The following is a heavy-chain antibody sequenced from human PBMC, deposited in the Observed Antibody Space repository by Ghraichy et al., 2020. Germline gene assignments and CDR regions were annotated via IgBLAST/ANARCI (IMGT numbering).Heavy chain of an antibody. CDR2: IRGSGDST. V-gene: IGHV3-23*01. Sequence: GGSLRLSCAASGFTFRSFAMSWVRQAPGKGLEWVSGIRGSGDSTYYADSVKGRFTISRDNSKNTLYLQMNSLRAEDTAVYYCAKGTSDSSGYYTDYWGQGTLLTVSS. CDR3: AKGTSDSSGYYTDY. D-gene: IGHD3-22*01. CDR1: GFTFRSFA. J-gene: IGHJ4*02.